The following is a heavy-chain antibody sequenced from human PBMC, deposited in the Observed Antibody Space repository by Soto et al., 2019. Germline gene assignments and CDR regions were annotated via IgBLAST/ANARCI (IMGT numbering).Heavy chain of an antibody. J-gene: IGHJ6*02. V-gene: IGHV4-61*08. Sequence: TSETLSLTCTVSGGSISSGDYYWSWIRQPPGKGLEWIGYIYYSGSTNYNPSLKSRVTISVDTSKNQFSLKLSSVTAADTAVYYCAREVAGPTYGMDVWGQGTTVTVS. CDR3: AREVAGPTYGMDV. CDR1: GGSISSGDYY. D-gene: IGHD6-19*01. CDR2: IYYSGST.